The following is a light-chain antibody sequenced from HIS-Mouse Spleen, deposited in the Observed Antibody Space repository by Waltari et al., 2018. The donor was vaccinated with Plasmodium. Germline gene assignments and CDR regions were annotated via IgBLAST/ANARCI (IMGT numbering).Light chain of an antibody. Sequence: SYELTQPPSVSVSPGQTASITCSGDKLGYKYACWYQQKPGQSPVLVIYQDSKRPSGPPERFSGSNSGNTATLTISGTQAMDEADYYCQAWDSSTVVFGGGTKLTVL. CDR1: KLGYKY. CDR3: QAWDSSTVV. CDR2: QDS. J-gene: IGLJ2*01. V-gene: IGLV3-1*01.